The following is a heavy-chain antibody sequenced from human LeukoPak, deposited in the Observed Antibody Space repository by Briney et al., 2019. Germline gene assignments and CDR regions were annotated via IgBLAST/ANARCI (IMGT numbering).Heavy chain of an antibody. CDR1: GFTFSNAW. D-gene: IGHD1-26*01. Sequence: GGSLRLSCAASGFTFSNAWTSWVRQAPGKGLEWVGRIKSKTDGGTTDYAAPVKGRFTISRDDSKNTLYLQMNSLKTEDTAVYYCTTEGGSYYRSPQYYFDYWGQGTLVTVSS. CDR2: IKSKTDGGTT. V-gene: IGHV3-15*01. J-gene: IGHJ4*02. CDR3: TTEGGSYYRSPQYYFDY.